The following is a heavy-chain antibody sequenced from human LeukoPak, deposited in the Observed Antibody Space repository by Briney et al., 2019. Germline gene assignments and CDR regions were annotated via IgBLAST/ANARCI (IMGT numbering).Heavy chain of an antibody. J-gene: IGHJ4*02. V-gene: IGHV3-30*04. CDR2: ISYDGSNK. D-gene: IGHD3-22*01. CDR1: GFTFSSYA. CDR3: ANHYYDSSGYYFLGATFDY. Sequence: PGGSLRLSCAASGFTFSSYAMHWVRQAPGKGLEWVAVISYDGSNKYYADSVKGRFTISRDNSKNTLYLQMNSLRAEDTAVYYCANHYYDSSGYYFLGATFDYWGQGTLVTVSS.